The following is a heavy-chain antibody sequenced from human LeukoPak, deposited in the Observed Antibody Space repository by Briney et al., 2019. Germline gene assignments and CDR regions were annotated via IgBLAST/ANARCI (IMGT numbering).Heavy chain of an antibody. CDR2: IRSKAYGGTT. D-gene: IGHD6-13*01. J-gene: IGHJ3*02. Sequence: GRSLRLFCTASGFTFGDYAMSWVRQAPGKGLEWVGFIRSKAYGGTTEYAASVKGSFTISRDDSKSIAYLQMNSLKTEDTGVYYCTRTYRSSWYDGFDIWGQGTMVTVSS. V-gene: IGHV3-49*04. CDR3: TRTYRSSWYDGFDI. CDR1: GFTFGDYA.